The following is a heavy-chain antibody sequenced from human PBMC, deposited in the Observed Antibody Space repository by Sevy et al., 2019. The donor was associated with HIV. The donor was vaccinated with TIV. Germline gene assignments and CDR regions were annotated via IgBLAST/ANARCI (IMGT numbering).Heavy chain of an antibody. J-gene: IGHJ6*02. Sequence: GGSLRLSCADSGFTFSSYTMNWVRQAPGKGLEWVSSISASGTYIDYADSVKGRFTISRDNAKNSLYLQMNSLRSEDTAIYYCARGTHDYGDFEGYGMDVWGQGTTVTVSS. CDR1: GFTFSSYT. D-gene: IGHD4-17*01. CDR2: ISASGTYI. V-gene: IGHV3-21*01. CDR3: ARGTHDYGDFEGYGMDV.